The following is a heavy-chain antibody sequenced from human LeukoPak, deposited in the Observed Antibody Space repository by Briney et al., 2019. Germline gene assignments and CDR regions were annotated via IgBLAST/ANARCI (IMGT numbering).Heavy chain of an antibody. Sequence: SETLSLTRTVSGGSISSYYWSWIRQPPGKGLEWIGYIYYSGSTNYNPSLKSRVTISVDTSKNQFSLKLSSVTAADTAVYYCARRPAYGNYFDYWGQGTLVTVSS. D-gene: IGHD3-16*01. CDR2: IYYSGST. J-gene: IGHJ4*02. V-gene: IGHV4-59*08. CDR3: ARRPAYGNYFDY. CDR1: GGSISSYY.